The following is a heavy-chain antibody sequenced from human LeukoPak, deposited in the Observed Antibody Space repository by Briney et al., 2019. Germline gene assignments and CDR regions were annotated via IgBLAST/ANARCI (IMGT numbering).Heavy chain of an antibody. V-gene: IGHV4-39*01. D-gene: IGHD1-26*01. Sequence: SETLSLTPTVSVGSLCSSGYYSGSVRHPPRNWIEWIACIYFGVATSYNPSLKTRATISVYTSKTPLSLKLSSLTAADTAVYYCARHEYSGSYYGLSWFDPWGQGTLVTVSS. CDR3: ARHEYSGSYYGLSWFDP. CDR1: VGSLCSSGYY. CDR2: IYFGVAT. J-gene: IGHJ5*02.